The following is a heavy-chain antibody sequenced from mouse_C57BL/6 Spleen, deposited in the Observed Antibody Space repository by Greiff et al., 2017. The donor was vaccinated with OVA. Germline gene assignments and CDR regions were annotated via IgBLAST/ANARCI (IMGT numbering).Heavy chain of an antibody. V-gene: IGHV5-6*01. J-gene: IGHJ4*01. D-gene: IGHD2-4*01. CDR1: GFTFSSYG. Sequence: EVQLVESGGDLVKPGGSLKLSCAASGFTFSSYGMSWVRQTPDKRLEWVATISSGGSYTYYPDSVKGRFTISRDNAKNTLYLQMSSLKSEDTAMYYCARQGDYGVKLVAMDYWGQGTSVTVSS. CDR3: ARQGDYGVKLVAMDY. CDR2: ISSGGSYT.